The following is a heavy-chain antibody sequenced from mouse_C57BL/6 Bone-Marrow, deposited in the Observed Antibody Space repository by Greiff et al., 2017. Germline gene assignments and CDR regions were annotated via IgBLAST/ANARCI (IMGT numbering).Heavy chain of an antibody. D-gene: IGHD2-2*01. J-gene: IGHJ2*01. V-gene: IGHV1-72*01. CDR3: ALWLRRRKAAGYFDY. Sequence: QVQLQQPGAELVKPGASVKLSCKASGYTFTSYWMHWVKQRPGRGLEWIGRIDPNSGGTKYNEKFKSKATLTVDKPSSTAYMQLSSLTSEDSAVYYGALWLRRRKAAGYFDYWGQGTTLTVSS. CDR1: GYTFTSYW. CDR2: IDPNSGGT.